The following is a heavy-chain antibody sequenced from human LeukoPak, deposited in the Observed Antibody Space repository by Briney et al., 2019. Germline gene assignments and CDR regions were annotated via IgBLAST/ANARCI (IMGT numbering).Heavy chain of an antibody. V-gene: IGHV1-69*06. Sequence: SVKVSCKASGGTFSSYAISWVRQAPGQGLEWMGGIIPIFGTANYAQKFQGRVTITADKSTSTAYMELSSLRSEDTAVYYCASPNYYDSSGYWRPHFDYWGQGTLVTVSS. CDR3: ASPNYYDSSGYWRPHFDY. J-gene: IGHJ4*02. CDR2: IIPIFGTA. CDR1: GGTFSSYA. D-gene: IGHD3-22*01.